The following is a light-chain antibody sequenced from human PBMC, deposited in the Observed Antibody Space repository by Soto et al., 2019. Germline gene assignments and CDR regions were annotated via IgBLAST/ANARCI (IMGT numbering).Light chain of an antibody. CDR2: GAS. CDR1: QNIRGF. V-gene: IGKV1-39*01. J-gene: IGKJ3*01. Sequence: DIQMTQSPSSLSASIGDRVTITCRASQNIRGFLNWYQQKPGKAPQLLIYGASILHNGVPSRFSGSGSGTDFTLTIKSLQPEDFATYYCQQSFSSPFTFGPGTKVDIK. CDR3: QQSFSSPFT.